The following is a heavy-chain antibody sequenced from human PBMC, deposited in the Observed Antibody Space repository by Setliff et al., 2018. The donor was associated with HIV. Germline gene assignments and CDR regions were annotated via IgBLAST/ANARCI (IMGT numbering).Heavy chain of an antibody. J-gene: IGHJ4*02. V-gene: IGHV2-5*01. D-gene: IGHD4-17*01. Sequence: SGPPLVNPTQTLTLTCTFSGFSLSTSGVGVGWIRQPPGKALEWLALIYWNDDKRYSPSLKSRLTITKDTSKNQVVLTMTNMDPVDTATYYCAHRPPYGDYFAYYFDYWGQGTLVTVSS. CDR1: GFSLSTSGVG. CDR2: IYWNDDK. CDR3: AHRPPYGDYFAYYFDY.